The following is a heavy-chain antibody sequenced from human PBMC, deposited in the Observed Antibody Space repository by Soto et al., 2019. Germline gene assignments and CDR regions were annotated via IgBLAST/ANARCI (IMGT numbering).Heavy chain of an antibody. CDR3: ARGRYVDY. D-gene: IGHD1-1*01. CDR1: GYGFTTYA. V-gene: IGHV1-18*01. CDR2: ISAHNGNT. J-gene: IGHJ4*02. Sequence: QVNLVQSGAEVKKPGASVKVSCKGSGYGFTTYAITWVRQAPGQGLEWMAWISAHNGNTNYAQKLQGRVTVTRDTSTSTAYMELRSLRSDDPAVYYCARGRYVDYWGQGALVTVSS.